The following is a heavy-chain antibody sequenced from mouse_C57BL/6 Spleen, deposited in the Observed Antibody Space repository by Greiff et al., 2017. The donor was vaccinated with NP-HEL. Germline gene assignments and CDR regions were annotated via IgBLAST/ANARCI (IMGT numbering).Heavy chain of an antibody. D-gene: IGHD2-1*01. CDR2: LSSGGSYT. Sequence: EVKLMESGGDLVKPGGSLKLSCAASGFTFSSYGMSWVRQTPDKRLEWVATLSSGGSYTYYPDSVKGRFTISRDNAKNTLYLQMSSLKSEDTAMYYCARHYGNYAMDYWGQGTSVTVSS. CDR1: GFTFSSYG. V-gene: IGHV5-6*01. CDR3: ARHYGNYAMDY. J-gene: IGHJ4*01.